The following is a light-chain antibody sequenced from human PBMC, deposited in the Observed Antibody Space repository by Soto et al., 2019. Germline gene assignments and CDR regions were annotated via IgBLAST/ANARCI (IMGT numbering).Light chain of an antibody. CDR3: CSYTSSSTLVV. J-gene: IGLJ2*01. CDR1: SSDVGGYNY. V-gene: IGLV2-14*01. Sequence: QSALTQPASVSGSPGQSITISCTGTSSDVGGYNYVSRYQPHPGKAPKVMIYDVSNRPSGVSNRCTGSKSGNTASLTISGLQAEDEADYYCCSYTSSSTLVVFGGGTALTVL. CDR2: DVS.